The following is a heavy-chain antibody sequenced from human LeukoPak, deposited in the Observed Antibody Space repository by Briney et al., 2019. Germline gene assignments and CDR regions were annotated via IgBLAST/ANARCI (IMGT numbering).Heavy chain of an antibody. D-gene: IGHD3-9*01. CDR3: ARSRGLTGYYLAWFDP. CDR1: GGTFSSYA. J-gene: IGHJ5*02. CDR2: IIPIFGTA. V-gene: IGHV1-69*13. Sequence: GASVTVSCKASGGTFSSYAISWVRQAPGQGLEWMGGIIPIFGTANYAQKFQGRVTITADESTSTAYMELSSLRSEDTAVYYCARSRGLTGYYLAWFDPWGQGTLVTVSS.